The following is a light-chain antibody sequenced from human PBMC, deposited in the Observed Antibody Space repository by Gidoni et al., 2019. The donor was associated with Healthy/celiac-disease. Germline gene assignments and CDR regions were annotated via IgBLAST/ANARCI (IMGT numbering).Light chain of an antibody. Sequence: QSALTQPPSAHGSPGQSVTISCTGPSSDDGGYTYVAWSQQHPGKAPTLLIYEVSQRPSGVPARFSGSKSGITASLPVSGLQAEDEADYYCRSYAGSHQGLFGGGTTLPVL. CDR2: EVS. V-gene: IGLV2-8*01. CDR1: SSDDGGYTY. J-gene: IGLJ2*01. CDR3: RSYAGSHQGL.